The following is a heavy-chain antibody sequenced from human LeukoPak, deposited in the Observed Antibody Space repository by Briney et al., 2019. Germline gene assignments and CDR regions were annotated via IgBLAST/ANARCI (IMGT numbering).Heavy chain of an antibody. CDR1: GGSFSGYY. Sequence: SETLSLTCAVYGGSFSGYYWSWIRQPPGKGLEWIGEINHSGSTNYNPSLKSRVTISVDTSKNQFSLKLSSVTAADTAVYYCARGRLISYWGQGTLVTVSS. V-gene: IGHV4-34*01. CDR3: ARGRLISY. D-gene: IGHD3-16*01. J-gene: IGHJ4*02. CDR2: INHSGST.